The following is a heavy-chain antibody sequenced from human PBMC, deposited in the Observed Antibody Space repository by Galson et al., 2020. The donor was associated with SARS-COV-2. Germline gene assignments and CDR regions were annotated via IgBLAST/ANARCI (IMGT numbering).Heavy chain of an antibody. D-gene: IGHD3-10*01. Sequence: ASETLSLTCEVSGVSISRSNWYNWVRQPPEKGLEWIGEIHHSGSTHFNPSLKSRVTISVDKSKNQLSLKLSSVTAADTAVYFCARAQMGFYGSAHSPGNYGMDVWGKGTTVSVSS. CDR1: GVSISRSNW. CDR3: ARAQMGFYGSAHSPGNYGMDV. J-gene: IGHJ6*04. V-gene: IGHV4-4*02. CDR2: IHHSGST.